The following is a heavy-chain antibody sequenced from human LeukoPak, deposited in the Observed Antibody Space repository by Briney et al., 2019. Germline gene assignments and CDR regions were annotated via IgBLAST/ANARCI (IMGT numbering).Heavy chain of an antibody. CDR2: IYYNGST. J-gene: IGHJ5*02. Sequence: SQTLSLTCTVAGGSISSGDYYWSWIRQPPGKGLEWIGYIYYNGSTYYNPSLKSRVTISVDTSKNQFSLKLSSVTAADTAVYYCARTSLGGAWFDPWGQGTLVTVSS. CDR1: GGSISSGDYY. V-gene: IGHV4-30-4*08. D-gene: IGHD3-10*01. CDR3: ARTSLGGAWFDP.